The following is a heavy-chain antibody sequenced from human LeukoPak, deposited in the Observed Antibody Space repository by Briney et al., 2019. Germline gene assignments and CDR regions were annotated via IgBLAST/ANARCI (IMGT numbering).Heavy chain of an antibody. Sequence: SETLSLTCAVYGGSFSGYYWSWIRQPPGKGLEWIGEINHSGSTNYNPSLKSRVTISVDTSKNQFSLKLSSVTAADTAVYYCAREVKWELLDWFDPWGQGTLVTVSS. D-gene: IGHD1-26*01. CDR2: INHSGST. CDR1: GGSFSGYY. J-gene: IGHJ5*02. V-gene: IGHV4-34*01. CDR3: AREVKWELLDWFDP.